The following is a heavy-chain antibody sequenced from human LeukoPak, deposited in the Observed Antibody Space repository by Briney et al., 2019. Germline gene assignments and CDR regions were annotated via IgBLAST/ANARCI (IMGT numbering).Heavy chain of an antibody. J-gene: IGHJ4*02. CDR3: ARHGTGTTQDY. Sequence: SETLSLTCTVSGYSISSGYYWGWIRQPPGKGLEWIGEINHSGSTNYNPSLKSRVTISVDTSKNQFSLKLSSVTAADTAVYYCARHGTGTTQDYWGQGTLVTVSS. V-gene: IGHV4-38-2*02. CDR2: INHSGST. D-gene: IGHD1-7*01. CDR1: GYSISSGYY.